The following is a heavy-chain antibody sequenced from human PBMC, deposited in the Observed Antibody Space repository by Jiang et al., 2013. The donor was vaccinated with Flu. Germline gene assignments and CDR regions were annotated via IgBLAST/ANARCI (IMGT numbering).Heavy chain of an antibody. CDR1: GYSFTNYW. Sequence: GAEVKKPGESLRISCKGSGYSFTNYWINWLRQMPGKGLEWMGRIDPRDSYTKYSPSFQGHVTISVDTSINTVFLQWSRLEASDTALYFCVLQYSSGRFGDYWGQGTLVTVSS. CDR2: IDPRDSYT. D-gene: IGHD6-19*01. V-gene: IGHV5-10-1*01. CDR3: VLQYSSGRFGDY. J-gene: IGHJ4*02.